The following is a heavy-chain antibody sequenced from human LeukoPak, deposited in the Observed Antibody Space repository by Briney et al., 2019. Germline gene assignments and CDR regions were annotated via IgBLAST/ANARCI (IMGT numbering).Heavy chain of an antibody. Sequence: GASVKVSCKASLYTFTSYGISWVRQAPGQGREWVGWISTYKGDTNYAQNLQGRVTMTTETSPSLAYMELRSLRSDDTAVYYCARSIRDYSGWYFDLWGRGTLVTVSS. CDR1: LYTFTSYG. V-gene: IGHV1-18*01. J-gene: IGHJ2*01. CDR2: ISTYKGDT. D-gene: IGHD2-15*01. CDR3: ARSIRDYSGWYFDL.